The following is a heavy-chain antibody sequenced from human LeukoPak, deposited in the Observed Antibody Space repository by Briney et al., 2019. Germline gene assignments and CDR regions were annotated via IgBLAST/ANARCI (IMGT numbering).Heavy chain of an antibody. D-gene: IGHD5-18*01. V-gene: IGHV4-34*01. CDR3: ARRGGYSYGYGAPTGYFDY. J-gene: IGHJ4*02. CDR2: INHSGST. Sequence: GSLRLSCAASGFTFSSYAMSWIRQPPGKGLEWIGEINHSGSTNYNPSLKSRVTISVDTSKNQFSLKLSSVTAADTAVYYCARRGGYSYGYGAPTGYFDYWGQGTLVTVSS. CDR1: GFTFSSYA.